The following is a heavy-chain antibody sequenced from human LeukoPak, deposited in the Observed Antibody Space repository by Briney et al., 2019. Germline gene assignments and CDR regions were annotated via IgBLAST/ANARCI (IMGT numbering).Heavy chain of an antibody. CDR3: ARGTLWFGELSHIFDY. CDR1: GFTFGSYG. CDR2: IWYDGSNK. D-gene: IGHD3-10*01. V-gene: IGHV3-33*01. Sequence: GGSLRLSCAASGFTFGSYGMHWVRQAPGKGLEWVAVIWYDGSNKYYADSVKGRFTISRDNSKNTLYLQMNSLRAEDTAVYYCARGTLWFGELSHIFDYWGRGTLVTVSS. J-gene: IGHJ4*02.